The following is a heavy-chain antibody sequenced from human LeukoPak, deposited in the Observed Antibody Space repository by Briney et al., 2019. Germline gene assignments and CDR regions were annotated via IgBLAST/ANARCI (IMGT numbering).Heavy chain of an antibody. CDR3: ARDLVVVAATGWFDP. Sequence: GASVKASCKASGYTFTGYYMHWVRQAPGQGLEWMGWINPNSGGTNYAQKFQGRVTMTRDTSISTAYMELSRLRSDDTAVYYCARDLVVVAATGWFDPWGQGTLVTVSS. D-gene: IGHD2-15*01. V-gene: IGHV1-2*02. J-gene: IGHJ5*02. CDR1: GYTFTGYY. CDR2: INPNSGGT.